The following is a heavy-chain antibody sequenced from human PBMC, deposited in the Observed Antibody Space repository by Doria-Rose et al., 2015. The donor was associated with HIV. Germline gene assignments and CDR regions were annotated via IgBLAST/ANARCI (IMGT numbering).Heavy chain of an antibody. CDR1: GVSLSSPGMG. J-gene: IGHJ4*02. CDR3: ARIKSSRWYHKYYFDF. CDR2: IFSDYER. D-gene: IGHD6-13*01. Sequence: QITLKESGPVLVEPTETLTLTCTVSGVSLSSPGMGVSWIRQPPGKALEWLANIFSDYERSYKTSLKSRLTISRGTSKSQVVLTMTDMDHVDTATYYCARIKSSRWYHKYYFDFWGQGTLVIVSA. V-gene: IGHV2-26*01.